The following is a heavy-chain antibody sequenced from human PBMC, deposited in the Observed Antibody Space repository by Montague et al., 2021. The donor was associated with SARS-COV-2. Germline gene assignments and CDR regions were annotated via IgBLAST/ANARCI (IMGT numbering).Heavy chain of an antibody. CDR3: ARGVDWLSHYYYYGMDV. J-gene: IGHJ6*02. V-gene: IGHV4-31*03. CDR1: GGSISSGGYY. CDR2: IYYSGST. Sequence: TLSLTYTVSGGSISSGGYYWSWLRQHPGKGLEWIGYIYYSGSTYYNPSLKSRVTISVDTSKNQFSLKLSSVTAADTAVYYCARGVDWLSHYYYYGMDVWGQGTTVTVSS. D-gene: IGHD3-9*01.